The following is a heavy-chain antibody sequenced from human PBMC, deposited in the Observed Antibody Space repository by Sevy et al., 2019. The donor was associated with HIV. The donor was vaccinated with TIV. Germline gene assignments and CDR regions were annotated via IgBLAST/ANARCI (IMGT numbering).Heavy chain of an antibody. J-gene: IGHJ6*02. Sequence: ASVKVSCKASGYIFTDYYIHWVRQAPGQGLEWMAWINSDSGVTNYPQKFQGEVTVTRDTCLSTAYLELTRLKSNDTAIYYCARLTTQPTSDLYGMDVWGQGTTVIVSS. CDR3: ARLTTQPTSDLYGMDV. CDR2: INSDSGVT. V-gene: IGHV1-2*02. CDR1: GYIFTDYY. D-gene: IGHD4-17*01.